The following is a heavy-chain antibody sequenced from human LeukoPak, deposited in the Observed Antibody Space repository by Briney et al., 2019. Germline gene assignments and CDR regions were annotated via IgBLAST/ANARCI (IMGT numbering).Heavy chain of an antibody. V-gene: IGHV1-2*06. CDR1: GYRFTDFY. Sequence: ASVKVSCKPSGYRFTDFYIHWVRQAPGQGLEYMGRINTHNGGTVYVKKFQGRLSMTTDTSIGAAYMELQSLRPDDTAVYYCARDHDYEGLKGNYWGRGTMVTVTS. CDR2: INTHNGGT. D-gene: IGHD3-10*01. CDR3: ARDHDYEGLKGNY. J-gene: IGHJ1*01.